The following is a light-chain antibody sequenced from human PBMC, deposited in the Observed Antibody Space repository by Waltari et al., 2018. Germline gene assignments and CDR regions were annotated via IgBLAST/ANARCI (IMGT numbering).Light chain of an antibody. CDR1: RSNIGHNY. V-gene: IGLV1-47*01. CDR2: RNN. Sequence: QSVLTQPPSASGTPGQRVTIPCSGSRSNIGHNYVYWYQQLPGTAPKLLIYRNNQRPSGVPDRFSGSKSGTSASLAISGLRSEDEADYYCAVWDDSLSGRVFGGGTKVTVL. CDR3: AVWDDSLSGRV. J-gene: IGLJ3*02.